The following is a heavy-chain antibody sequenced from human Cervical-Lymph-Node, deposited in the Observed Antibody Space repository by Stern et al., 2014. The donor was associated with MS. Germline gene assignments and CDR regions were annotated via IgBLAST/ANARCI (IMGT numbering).Heavy chain of an antibody. CDR3: ARDRWYYDSSGTFDS. J-gene: IGHJ4*02. Sequence: QVQLMQSGGGVVQPGRSLRLSCAASGFTFSRHAMHWVRQAPGKGLDWVAVISYDGSNKDYADSVKGRFTISRDNSKNTLYLQVNSLRAEDTAVYYCARDRWYYDSSGTFDSWGQGTLVTVSS. V-gene: IGHV3-30*04. D-gene: IGHD3-22*01. CDR2: ISYDGSNK. CDR1: GFTFSRHA.